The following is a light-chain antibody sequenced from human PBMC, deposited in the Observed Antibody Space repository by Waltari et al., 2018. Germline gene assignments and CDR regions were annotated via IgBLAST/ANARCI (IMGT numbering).Light chain of an antibody. CDR2: DVN. Sequence: QSALTQPASVSGSPGQSITISCTGTTSDVGGYNFVSWYQQHPGIAPKLMIYDVNKRPADVSNRFSGSKSGNTASLTISGLQAEDEADYYCSSYTSSATYVFGVGTKVTVL. CDR1: TSDVGGYNF. J-gene: IGLJ1*01. V-gene: IGLV2-14*01. CDR3: SSYTSSATYV.